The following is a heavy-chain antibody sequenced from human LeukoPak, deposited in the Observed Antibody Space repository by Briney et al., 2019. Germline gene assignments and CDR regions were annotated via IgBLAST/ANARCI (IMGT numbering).Heavy chain of an antibody. CDR1: GYTFTSYG. CDR3: ARNYDSSGYYSGDYYYYGMDV. CDR2: ISAYNGNT. V-gene: IGHV1-18*01. J-gene: IGHJ6*02. D-gene: IGHD3-22*01. Sequence: GASVKVSCKASGYTFTSYGISWVRQAPGQGLEWMGWISAYNGNTNYAQKLQGRVTMTTDISTSTAYMELRSLRSDDTAMYYCARNYDSSGYYSGDYYYYGMDVWGQGTTVTVSS.